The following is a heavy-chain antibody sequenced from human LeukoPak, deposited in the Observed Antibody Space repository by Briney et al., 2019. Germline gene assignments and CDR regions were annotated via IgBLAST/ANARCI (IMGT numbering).Heavy chain of an antibody. Sequence: PGGSLRLSCAASGFTFSSYSMNWVRQAPGKGLEWVSYISSTCSTISYADSVKGRFTISRDNAKNSLYLQMNSLRAENTAVYYCAKDSHYDYVWGSYSGMGYYNYMDVWGKGTTVTISS. CDR3: AKDSHYDYVWGSYSGMGYYNYMDV. CDR2: ISSTCSTI. CDR1: GFTFSSYS. V-gene: IGHV3-48*01. D-gene: IGHD3-16*01. J-gene: IGHJ6*03.